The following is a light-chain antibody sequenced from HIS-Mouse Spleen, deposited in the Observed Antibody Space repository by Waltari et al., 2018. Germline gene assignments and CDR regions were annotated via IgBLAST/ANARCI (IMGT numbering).Light chain of an antibody. V-gene: IGLV3-1*01. Sequence: YELTQPPSVSVSPGQTASITCSGDKLGDKYACWYQQKPGQSPVLVIYQDSKRPSGIPERFSGSNSGNTATLTISGTQAMDEADYYCQAWDSSTALVFGGGTKLTVL. J-gene: IGLJ2*01. CDR2: QDS. CDR1: KLGDKY. CDR3: QAWDSSTALV.